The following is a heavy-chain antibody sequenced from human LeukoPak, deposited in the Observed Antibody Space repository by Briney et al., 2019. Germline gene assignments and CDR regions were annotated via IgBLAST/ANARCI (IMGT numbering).Heavy chain of an antibody. Sequence: GASVKVSCKVSGYTLTELSMHWVRQAPGKGLEWMGGFDPEDGKTIYAQKFQGRVTMTEDTSTDTAYMELSNLRSEDTAVYYCASLYCSSTRCYGPYYYYGMDVWGQGATVTVSS. J-gene: IGHJ6*02. CDR2: FDPEDGKT. CDR3: ASLYCSSTRCYGPYYYYGMDV. CDR1: GYTLTELS. V-gene: IGHV1-24*01. D-gene: IGHD2-2*01.